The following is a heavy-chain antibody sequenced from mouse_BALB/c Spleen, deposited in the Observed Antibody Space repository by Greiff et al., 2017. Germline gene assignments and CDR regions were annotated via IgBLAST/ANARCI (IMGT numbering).Heavy chain of an antibody. CDR1: GFTFSSFG. J-gene: IGHJ2*01. Sequence: EVMLVESGGGLVQPGGSRKLSCAASGFTFSSFGMHWVRQAPEKGLEWVAYISSGSSTIYYADTVKGRFTISRDNPKNTLFLQMTSLRSEDTAMYYCARSNSDYFDYWGQGTTLTVSS. V-gene: IGHV5-17*02. CDR2: ISSGSSTI. D-gene: IGHD4-1*01. CDR3: ARSNSDYFDY.